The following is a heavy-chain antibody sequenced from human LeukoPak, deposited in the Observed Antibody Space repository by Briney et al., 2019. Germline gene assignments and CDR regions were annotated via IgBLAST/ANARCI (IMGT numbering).Heavy chain of an antibody. D-gene: IGHD5/OR15-5a*01. Sequence: GGSLRLSCPASGFTFSDYSMCWVRQAPGKGLEWVSSISSSSDYIYYADSVKGRFTISRDNARNSLYLQMNSLRAEDTAVYYCARSRSVSNYKGMDVWGQGTTVTVSS. CDR3: ARSRSVSNYKGMDV. V-gene: IGHV3-21*01. CDR2: ISSSSDYI. CDR1: GFTFSDYS. J-gene: IGHJ6*02.